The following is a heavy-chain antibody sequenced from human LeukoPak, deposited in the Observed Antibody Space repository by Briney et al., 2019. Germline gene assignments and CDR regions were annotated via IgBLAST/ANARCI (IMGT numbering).Heavy chain of an antibody. D-gene: IGHD3-9*01. V-gene: IGHV3-53*01. CDR1: GFTVSSDY. J-gene: IGHJ3*02. CDR2: IYSGGST. Sequence: GGSLRLSCAASGFTVSSDYMSWVRQAPGKGLEWVSVIYSGGSTDYADSVKGRFTISRDNSKNTLYLQMNSLRVEDTAVYYCARSSHYDILTGYSEEDAFDIWGQGTMVTVSS. CDR3: ARSSHYDILTGYSEEDAFDI.